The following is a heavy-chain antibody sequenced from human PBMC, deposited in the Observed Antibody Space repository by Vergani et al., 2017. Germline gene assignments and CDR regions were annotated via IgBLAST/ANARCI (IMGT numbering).Heavy chain of an antibody. J-gene: IGHJ4*02. CDR3: ARGGQAENTDYDSSGYYYFDY. CDR2: INHSGST. D-gene: IGHD3-22*01. V-gene: IGHV4-34*01. CDR1: GGSFSGYY. Sequence: QVQLQQWGAGLLKPSETLSLTCAVYGGSFSGYYWSWIRQPPGKGLEWIGEINHSGSTNYNPSLKSRVTISVDTSKNQFSLKLSSVTAADTAVYYCARGGQAENTDYDSSGYYYFDYWGQGTLVTVSS.